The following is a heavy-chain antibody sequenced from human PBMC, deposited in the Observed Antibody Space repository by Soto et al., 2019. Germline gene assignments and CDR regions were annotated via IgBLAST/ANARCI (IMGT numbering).Heavy chain of an antibody. J-gene: IGHJ4*02. D-gene: IGHD6-13*01. CDR2: INHSGST. CDR3: ARGPYSSSWPFDY. Sequence: QVQLQQWGVGLLKPSETLSLTCAVYGGSFSGYYWSWIRQPPGKGLESIGEINHSGSTNYNPSLKSRVTISVDTSKNQFSLKLSSVTAADTAVYYCARGPYSSSWPFDYWGQGTLVTVSS. CDR1: GGSFSGYY. V-gene: IGHV4-34*01.